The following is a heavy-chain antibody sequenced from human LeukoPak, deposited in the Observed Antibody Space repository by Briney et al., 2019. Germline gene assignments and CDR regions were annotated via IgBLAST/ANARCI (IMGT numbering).Heavy chain of an antibody. CDR2: ISAYNGNT. Sequence: GASVKVSCKTSGYTFTSYGISWVRQAPGQGLEWMGWISAYNGNTNYAQKVQGRVTMTTDTSTSTAYMELRGLRSDDTAVYYCARDGRPGWNYAIDYWGQGTLVTVSS. CDR1: GYTFTSYG. J-gene: IGHJ4*02. D-gene: IGHD1-7*01. CDR3: ARDGRPGWNYAIDY. V-gene: IGHV1-18*01.